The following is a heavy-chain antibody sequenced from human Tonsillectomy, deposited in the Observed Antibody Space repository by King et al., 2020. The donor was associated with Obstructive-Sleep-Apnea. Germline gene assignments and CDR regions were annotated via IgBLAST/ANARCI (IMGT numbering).Heavy chain of an antibody. J-gene: IGHJ4*02. V-gene: IGHV3-21*01. D-gene: IGHD3-10*01. CDR3: VRADGDLMDH. Sequence: VQLVESGGGLVKPGGSLRLSCAASGFTFSSYKMNWVRQAPGKGLEWVSSVTSSSSYIYYADSVKGRFGISRDNAKRSVYLQMNSLRAEDTAVYYCVRADGDLMDHWGQGTLVTVSS. CDR2: VTSSSSYI. CDR1: GFTFSSYK.